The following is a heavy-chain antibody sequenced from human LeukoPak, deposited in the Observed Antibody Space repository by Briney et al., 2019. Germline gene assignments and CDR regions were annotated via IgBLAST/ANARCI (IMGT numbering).Heavy chain of an antibody. CDR2: IYYSGST. CDR3: ARSYGSGYYYYYMDV. Sequence: PSETLSLTCTVSCGSTSSSSYYWGWIRQPPGKGPEWIGGIYYSGSTYYNPSRKSRVTISVDTSKNQFSLKLSSVTAADTALYYCARSYGSGYYYYYMDVWGKGTTVTVSS. J-gene: IGHJ6*03. CDR1: CGSTSSSSYY. V-gene: IGHV4-39*07. D-gene: IGHD3-10*01.